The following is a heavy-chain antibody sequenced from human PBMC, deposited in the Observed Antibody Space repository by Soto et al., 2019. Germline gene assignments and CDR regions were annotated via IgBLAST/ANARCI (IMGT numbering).Heavy chain of an antibody. J-gene: IGHJ4*02. V-gene: IGHV1-18*01. D-gene: IGHD2-15*01. CDR2: ISAYNGNT. Sequence: APVKVSFKASCXNLSSYWISWVRQAPGQGLEWMGWISAYNGNTNYAQKLQGRVTTTTDTSTSTAYMELRSLRSDDTAVYYCARDLSGNPGYWGQGTLVTVSS. CDR3: ARDLSGNPGY. CDR1: CXNLSSYW.